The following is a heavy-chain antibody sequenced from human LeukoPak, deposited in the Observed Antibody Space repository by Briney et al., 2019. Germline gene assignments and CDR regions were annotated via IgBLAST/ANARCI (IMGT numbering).Heavy chain of an antibody. CDR1: GFTVSSNY. Sequence: GGSLRLSCAASGFTVSSNYMSWVRQAPGKGLEWVSVIYSGGSTYYADSVKGRFTISRDNSKNALYFQMNSLRAEDTAVYYCARAEWEVLDYRGQGTLVTVSS. D-gene: IGHD1-26*01. V-gene: IGHV3-66*01. CDR2: IYSGGST. J-gene: IGHJ4*02. CDR3: ARAEWEVLDY.